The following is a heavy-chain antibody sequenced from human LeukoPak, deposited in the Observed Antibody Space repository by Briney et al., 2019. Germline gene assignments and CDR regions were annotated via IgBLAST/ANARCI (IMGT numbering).Heavy chain of an antibody. D-gene: IGHD5-24*01. CDR1: GFTFSSYA. J-gene: IGHJ4*02. CDR3: ARGAWRWEMATSTFDY. CDR2: ISYDGSNK. Sequence: GGSLRLSCAASGFTFSSYAMYWVRQAPGKGLEWVAVISYDGSNKYYADSVKGRFTISRDNSKNTLYLQMNSLRAEDTAVCYCARGAWRWEMATSTFDYWGQGTLVTVSS. V-gene: IGHV3-30*04.